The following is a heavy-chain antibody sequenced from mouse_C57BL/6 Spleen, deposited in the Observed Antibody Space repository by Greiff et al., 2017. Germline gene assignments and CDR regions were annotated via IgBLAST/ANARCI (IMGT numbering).Heavy chain of an antibody. CDR2: IDPEDGGT. Sequence: VQLQQSGAELVRPGASVKLSCTASGFNINDYYMHWVKQRPEQGLEWIGRIDPEDGGTEYAPKFQGKATLTADTSSNTAYMQLSSLTSEDTAVYYCTNESPLFDYWGQGTTLTVSS. CDR1: GFNINDYY. V-gene: IGHV14-1*01. J-gene: IGHJ2*01. CDR3: TNESPLFDY.